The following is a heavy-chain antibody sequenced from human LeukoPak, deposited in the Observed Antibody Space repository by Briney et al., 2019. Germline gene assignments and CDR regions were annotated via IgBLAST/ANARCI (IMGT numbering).Heavy chain of an antibody. J-gene: IGHJ4*02. CDR3: ATLRGYDSSGYSD. V-gene: IGHV3-64*01. D-gene: IGHD3-22*01. CDR2: ISSNGGST. Sequence: GGSLRLSCAASGFTFSSYAMHWVRQAPGKGLEYVSAISSNGGSTYYANSVKGRFTISRDNSKNTLYLQMGSLRAEDTAVYYCATLRGYDSSGYSDWGQGTLVTVSS. CDR1: GFTFSSYA.